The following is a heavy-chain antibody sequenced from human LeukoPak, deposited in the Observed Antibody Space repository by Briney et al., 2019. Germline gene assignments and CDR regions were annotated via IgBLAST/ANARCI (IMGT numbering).Heavy chain of an antibody. Sequence: GRSLRLSCAASGFTFSSYAMHWVRQAPGKGLEWVAVISYDGSNKYYADSVKGRFTISRDNSKNTLYLQTNSLRAEDTAVYYCARGGDIVVVPAAIGWFDPWGQGTLVTVSS. CDR1: GFTFSSYA. J-gene: IGHJ5*02. CDR3: ARGGDIVVVPAAIGWFDP. V-gene: IGHV3-30-3*01. CDR2: ISYDGSNK. D-gene: IGHD2-2*01.